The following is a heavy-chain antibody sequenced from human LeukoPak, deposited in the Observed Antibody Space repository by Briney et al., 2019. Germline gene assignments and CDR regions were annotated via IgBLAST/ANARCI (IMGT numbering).Heavy chain of an antibody. D-gene: IGHD3-22*01. J-gene: IGHJ3*02. CDR3: AGTYYYDSSGPAFDI. V-gene: IGHV3-11*01. CDR2: ISSSGSTI. Sequence: GGSLRLSCAASGFTFSDYYMSWIRQAPGKGLEWVSYISSSGSTIYYADSVKGRFTISRDNAKNSLYLQMNSLRAEDTAVYYCAGTYYYDSSGPAFDIWGQGTMVTVSS. CDR1: GFTFSDYY.